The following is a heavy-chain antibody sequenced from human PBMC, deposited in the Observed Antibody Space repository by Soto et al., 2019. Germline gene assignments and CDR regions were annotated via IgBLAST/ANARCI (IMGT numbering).Heavy chain of an antibody. D-gene: IGHD3-22*01. CDR2: IIPIFGTA. CDR1: GGTFSSHA. J-gene: IGHJ4*02. V-gene: IGHV1-69*13. Sequence: GASVKVSCKASGGTFSSHAISWVRQAPGQGLEWMGGIIPIFGTANYAQKFQGRVTITADESTSTAYMELCSLRSEDTAVYYCARVGGYYPDYWGQGTQVTVSS. CDR3: ARVGGYYPDY.